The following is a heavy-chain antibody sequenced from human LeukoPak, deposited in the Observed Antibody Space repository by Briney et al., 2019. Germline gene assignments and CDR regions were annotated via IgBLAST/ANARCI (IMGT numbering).Heavy chain of an antibody. D-gene: IGHD1-26*01. V-gene: IGHV4-39*07. J-gene: IGHJ4*02. CDR2: IYYSGST. CDR3: ARDIPSGSYGY. CDR1: GGSISSSSHY. Sequence: PSETLSLTCTVTGGSISSSSHYWGWIRQPPGKALEWIGTIYYSGSTHYNPSLKSRVTLSVDTSKNQFSLKLSSVTAADTAVYYCARDIPSGSYGYWGQGTLVTVSS.